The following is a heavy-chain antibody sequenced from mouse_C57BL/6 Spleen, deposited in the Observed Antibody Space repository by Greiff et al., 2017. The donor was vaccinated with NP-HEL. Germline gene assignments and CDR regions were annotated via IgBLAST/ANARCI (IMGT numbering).Heavy chain of an antibody. V-gene: IGHV1-80*01. D-gene: IGHD2-3*01. CDR1: GYAFRSYW. Sequence: QVQLQQSGAELVKPGASVKISCKASGYAFRSYWMNWVKQRPGKGLEWIGQIYPGDGDTNYNGKFKGKATLTADKSSSTAYMQLSSLTSEDSAVYFCARSGGYDGYLSWYFDVWGTGTTVTVSS. J-gene: IGHJ1*03. CDR3: ARSGGYDGYLSWYFDV. CDR2: IYPGDGDT.